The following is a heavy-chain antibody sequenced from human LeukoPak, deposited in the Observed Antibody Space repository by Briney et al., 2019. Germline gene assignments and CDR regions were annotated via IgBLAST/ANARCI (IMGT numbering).Heavy chain of an antibody. CDR3: ARSFDCTTTSCYPFDY. CDR1: GYSFTNYW. V-gene: IGHV5-51*01. Sequence: GESLKISCKASGYSFTNYWIGWVRQMPGEGLEWMGIIYPGDSDTRYSPSFQGQVTISADKSITTAYLQWSSLKASDTAMYYCARSFDCTTTSCYPFDYWGQGTLVTVSS. CDR2: IYPGDSDT. D-gene: IGHD2-2*01. J-gene: IGHJ4*02.